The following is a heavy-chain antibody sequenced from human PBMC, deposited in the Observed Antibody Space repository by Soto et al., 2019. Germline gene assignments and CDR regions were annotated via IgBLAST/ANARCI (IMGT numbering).Heavy chain of an antibody. D-gene: IGHD2-2*01. CDR3: ARVVPYCSSTSCPRVFDY. V-gene: IGHV6-1*01. CDR1: GGKVSSNRGA. CDR2: TYYRSKWYN. Sequence: SPTLSLTCDISGGKVSSNRGAWNWIRQSPSRGLEWLGRTYYRSKWYNDYAVSVKSRITINPDTSKNQFSLQLNSVTPEDTAVYYCARVVPYCSSTSCPRVFDYWGQGTLVTVS. J-gene: IGHJ4*02.